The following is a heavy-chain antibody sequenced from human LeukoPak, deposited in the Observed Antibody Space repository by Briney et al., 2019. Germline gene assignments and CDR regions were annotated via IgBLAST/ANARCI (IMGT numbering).Heavy chain of an antibody. D-gene: IGHD3-22*01. CDR2: IIPIFGTA. V-gene: IGHV1-69*05. CDR1: GGTFSSYA. J-gene: IGHJ4*02. Sequence: ASVKVSCKASGGTFSSYAISWVRQAPGQGLEWIGGIIPIFGTANYAQKFQGRVTITTDESTSTAYMELSSLRSEDTAVYYCARTYYYDSSGYYDYWGQGTLVTVSS. CDR3: ARTYYYDSSGYYDY.